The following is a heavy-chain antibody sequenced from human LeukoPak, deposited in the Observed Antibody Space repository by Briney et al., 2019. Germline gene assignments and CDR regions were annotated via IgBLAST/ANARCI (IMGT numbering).Heavy chain of an antibody. J-gene: IGHJ6*02. V-gene: IGHV1-69*04. CDR3: ARALSSGWHYYYGMDV. Sequence: GASVKVSCKASGGTFSSYAISWVRQAPRQGLEWMGRIIPILGIANYAQKFQGRVTITADKSTSTAYMELSSLRSEDTAVYYCARALSSGWHYYYGMDVWGQGTTVTVSS. CDR2: IIPILGIA. CDR1: GGTFSSYA. D-gene: IGHD6-19*01.